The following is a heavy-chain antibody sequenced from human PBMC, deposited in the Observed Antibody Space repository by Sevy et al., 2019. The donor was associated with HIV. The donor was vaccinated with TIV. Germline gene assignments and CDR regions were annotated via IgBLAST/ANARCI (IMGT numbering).Heavy chain of an antibody. V-gene: IGHV3-23*01. J-gene: IGHJ4*02. D-gene: IGHD2-15*01. Sequence: GGSLRLSCAASGFTFSTYVMTWVRQPPGKGLEWVSAISGSGGDTHYADSVKGRFTISRDNSKNTLSLQMNSLRAEDTAVYYCAKGCSGDSCYSPDYWGQGTLVTVSS. CDR2: ISGSGGDT. CDR3: AKGCSGDSCYSPDY. CDR1: GFTFSTYV.